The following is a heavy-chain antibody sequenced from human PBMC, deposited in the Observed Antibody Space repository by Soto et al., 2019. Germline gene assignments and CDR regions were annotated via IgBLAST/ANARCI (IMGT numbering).Heavy chain of an antibody. J-gene: IGHJ4*02. Sequence: HPWGSLRLSCAASRFTFSDYSMNCVRQAAGRGPEWGSYTSGGGDTIYYADSVRGRFTISRDNAKNSLFLQMNSLREEDTAVYYCARESPSSQWLPTRHFDYWGQATLVTVSS. CDR1: RFTFSDYS. CDR3: ARESPSSQWLPTRHFDY. CDR2: TSGGGDTI. D-gene: IGHD6-19*01. V-gene: IGHV3-48*02.